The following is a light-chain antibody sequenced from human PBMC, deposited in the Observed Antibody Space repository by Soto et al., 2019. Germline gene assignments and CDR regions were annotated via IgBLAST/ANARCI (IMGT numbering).Light chain of an antibody. CDR1: SSDVGGYNY. CDR2: DVS. Sequence: QSALTQPASVSGSPGQSITISCTGTSSDVGGYNYVSWYQHPGKAPKLMIYDVSNRPSGVSNRFSGSKSGNTASLTISGLQVEDEADCYCSSYTSSSPYVVFGGGTKLTVL. J-gene: IGLJ2*01. V-gene: IGLV2-14*01. CDR3: SSYTSSSPYVV.